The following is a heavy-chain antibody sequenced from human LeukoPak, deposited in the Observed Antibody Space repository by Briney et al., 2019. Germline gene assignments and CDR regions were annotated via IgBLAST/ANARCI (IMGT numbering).Heavy chain of an antibody. Sequence: SETLSLTCAVSGASISSHYWSWIRQPPGKGLEWIGYTSGSISDNPSLKSRVAVSVDPSQNQVSLSLTSVTAADTVVYYCARVLAIFGLDTTDFYMDVWGKGTTVTVSS. CDR3: ARVLAIFGLDTTDFYMDV. CDR2: TSGSI. J-gene: IGHJ6*03. CDR1: GASISSHY. V-gene: IGHV4-59*11. D-gene: IGHD3/OR15-3a*01.